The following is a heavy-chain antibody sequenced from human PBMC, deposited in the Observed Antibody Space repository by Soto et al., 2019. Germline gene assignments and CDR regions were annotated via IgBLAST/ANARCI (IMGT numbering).Heavy chain of an antibody. CDR2: ISGSGGST. CDR1: GFTFSSYA. Sequence: EVQLLESGGGMVQPGGSLRLSCAASGFTFSSYAMSWVRQAPGKGLEWVSAISGSGGSTYYADSVKGRFTISRDNSKNTLYLQMNSLRAEDTAVYYCAKHRVGVVAAIDYWGQGTLVTVSS. V-gene: IGHV3-23*01. D-gene: IGHD2-15*01. J-gene: IGHJ4*02. CDR3: AKHRVGVVAAIDY.